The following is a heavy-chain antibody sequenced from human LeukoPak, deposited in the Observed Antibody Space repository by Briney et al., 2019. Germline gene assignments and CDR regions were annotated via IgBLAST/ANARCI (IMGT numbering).Heavy chain of an antibody. CDR3: ASGTPPNYYYYYYMDV. CDR1: GGTFGSYA. J-gene: IGHJ6*03. CDR2: IIPIFGTA. Sequence: SVKVSCKASGGTFGSYAISWVRQAPGPGLEWMGGIIPIFGTANYAQKFQGRVTITADESTSTAYMELSGLRSEDTAVYYCASGTPPNYYYYYYMDVWGKGATVTVSS. V-gene: IGHV1-69*13. D-gene: IGHD1-7*01.